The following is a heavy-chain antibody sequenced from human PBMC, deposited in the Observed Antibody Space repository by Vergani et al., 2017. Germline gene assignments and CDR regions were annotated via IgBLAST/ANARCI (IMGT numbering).Heavy chain of an antibody. D-gene: IGHD2-15*01. CDR3: ARRHCSGGSCYSFDY. J-gene: IGHJ4*02. V-gene: IGHV4-34*01. CDR2: INHSGST. CDR1: GGSFSGYY. Sequence: QVQLQQWGAGLLKPSETLSLTCAVYGGSFSGYYWSWIRQPPGKGLEWIGEINHSGSTNYNPSLKSRVTISVDTSKNQFSLKLSYVTAADTAVYYCARRHCSGGSCYSFDYWGQGTLVTVSS.